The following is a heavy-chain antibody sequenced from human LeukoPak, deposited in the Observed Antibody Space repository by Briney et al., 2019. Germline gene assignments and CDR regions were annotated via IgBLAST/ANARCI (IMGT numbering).Heavy chain of an antibody. Sequence: GGSLRLSCAASGFTFDNYGMSWVRQTPGKGLEWVSAISGSGGSTYHADSVKGRFTISRDNSKNTLYLQMNSLRAEDTAVYYCAKAPNFFYYYLDVWGKGTTVTISS. J-gene: IGHJ6*03. V-gene: IGHV3-23*01. CDR2: ISGSGGST. CDR3: AKAPNFFYYYLDV. CDR1: GFTFDNYG.